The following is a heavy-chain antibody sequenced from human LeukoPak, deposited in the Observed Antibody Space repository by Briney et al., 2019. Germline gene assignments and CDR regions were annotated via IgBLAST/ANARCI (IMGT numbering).Heavy chain of an antibody. CDR2: IYYSGST. V-gene: IGHV4-39*01. J-gene: IGHJ6*02. Sequence: SETLSLTCTVSGGSISSSSYYWGWIRQPPGKGLEWIGSIYYSGSTYYNPSLKSRVTISVDTSKNQFSLKLSSVTAADTAVYYCAGQIPYYFIYYYGMDVWGQGTTVTVSS. D-gene: IGHD2/OR15-2a*01. CDR1: GGSISSSSYY. CDR3: AGQIPYYFIYYYGMDV.